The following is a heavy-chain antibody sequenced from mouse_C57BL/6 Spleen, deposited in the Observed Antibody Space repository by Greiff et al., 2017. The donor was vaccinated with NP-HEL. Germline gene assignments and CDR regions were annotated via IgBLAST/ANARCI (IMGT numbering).Heavy chain of an antibody. CDR1: GYTFTSYW. V-gene: IGHV1-50*01. Sequence: QVQLQQPGAELVKPGASVKLSCKASGYTFTSYWMQWVKQRPGQGLEWIGEIDPSDSYTNYNQKFKGKATLTVDTSSSTAYMQLSSLTSEDSAVYYCARLCGSSSAWFAYWGQGTLVTVSA. CDR2: IDPSDSYT. D-gene: IGHD1-1*01. CDR3: ARLCGSSSAWFAY. J-gene: IGHJ3*01.